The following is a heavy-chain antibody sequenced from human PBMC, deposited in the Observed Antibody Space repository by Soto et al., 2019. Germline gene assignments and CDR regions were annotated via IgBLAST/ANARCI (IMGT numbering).Heavy chain of an antibody. Sequence: VGSLRLSCAASGFTFSTYAMSWVRQAPGKGLEWVSVISGSGGDKYYADSVKGRFTISRDNSKNMLYLQMYGLRAEDTARYYCAKEIVAAAYAETSPFDFWGQGTLVTVSS. D-gene: IGHD2-15*01. CDR2: ISGSGGDK. CDR1: GFTFSTYA. V-gene: IGHV3-23*01. CDR3: AKEIVAAAYAETSPFDF. J-gene: IGHJ4*02.